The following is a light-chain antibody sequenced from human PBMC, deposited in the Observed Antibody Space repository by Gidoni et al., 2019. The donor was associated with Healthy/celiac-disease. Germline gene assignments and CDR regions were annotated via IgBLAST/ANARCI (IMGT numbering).Light chain of an antibody. CDR2: QAA. CDR3: QQRSNWRIT. Sequence: EIVLTQSPATLSLSPGERATLSCRSSQRVSSYLAWYQQNPGQAPRLLIYQAAKRATGIPARLRGSGSGTDFTLTISSLEPEDFAVYYCQQRSNWRITFGQGTRLEIK. J-gene: IGKJ5*01. CDR1: QRVSSY. V-gene: IGKV3-11*01.